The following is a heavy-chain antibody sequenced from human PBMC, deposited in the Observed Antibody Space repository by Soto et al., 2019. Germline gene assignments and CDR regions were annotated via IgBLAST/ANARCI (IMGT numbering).Heavy chain of an antibody. CDR2: INSDGSST. CDR1: GFTFSSYC. J-gene: IGHJ6*02. CDR3: ARDRSSRWYHYYYYGMDV. V-gene: IGHV3-74*01. Sequence: PXVFLSLSCAASGFTFSSYCVHWVGQAPGKGLVWVSRINSDGSSTSYADSVKGRFTISRDNAKNTLYLQMNSLRAEDTAVYYCARDRSSRWYHYYYYGMDVWGQGTTVTVSS. D-gene: IGHD6-13*01.